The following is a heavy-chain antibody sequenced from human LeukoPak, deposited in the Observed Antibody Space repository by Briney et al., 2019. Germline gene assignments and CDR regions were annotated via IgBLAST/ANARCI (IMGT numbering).Heavy chain of an antibody. D-gene: IGHD1-7*01. CDR3: ARDRDWNSGFDY. V-gene: IGHV3-21*01. CDR2: ISTSSSYI. Sequence: PGGSLRLSCAASGFTFSTYNMNWVRQAPRKGLEWVSSISTSSSYIYYADSVKGRFTISRDNARNSLYLQMNSLRAEDTAVYYCARDRDWNSGFDYWGQGTLVTVSS. CDR1: GFTFSTYN. J-gene: IGHJ4*02.